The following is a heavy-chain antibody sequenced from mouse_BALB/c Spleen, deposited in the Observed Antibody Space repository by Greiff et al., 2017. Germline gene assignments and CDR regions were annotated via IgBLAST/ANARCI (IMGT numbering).Heavy chain of an antibody. Sequence: QVQLKQSGAELMKPGASVKISCKATGYTFSSYWMHWVKQRPGQGLEWIGYINPSTGYTEYNQKFKDKATLTADKSSSTAYMQLSSLTSEDSAVYYCARRGALPFDYWGQRTTLTVAA. CDR2: INPSTGYT. V-gene: IGHV1S26*01. CDR3: ARRGALPFDY. J-gene: IGHJ2*01. CDR1: GYTFSSYW.